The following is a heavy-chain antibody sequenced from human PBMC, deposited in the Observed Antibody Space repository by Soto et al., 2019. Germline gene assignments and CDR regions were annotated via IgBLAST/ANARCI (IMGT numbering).Heavy chain of an antibody. V-gene: IGHV1-18*01. J-gene: IGHJ5*02. CDR2: ISAYNGNT. D-gene: IGHD3-3*01. Sequence: QVQLVQSGAEVKKPGASVKVSCKASGYTFTSYGISWVRQAPGQGLEWMGWISAYNGNTNYAQKLQGRVTMTTDTSTSTAYMELRSMRSDDTAVEYCARVSKEGLLLGWFDPWGQGTLVTVSS. CDR3: ARVSKEGLLLGWFDP. CDR1: GYTFTSYG.